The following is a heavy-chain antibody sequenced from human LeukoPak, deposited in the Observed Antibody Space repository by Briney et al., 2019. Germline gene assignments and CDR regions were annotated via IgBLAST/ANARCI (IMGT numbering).Heavy chain of an antibody. J-gene: IGHJ4*02. Sequence: PGGSLRLSCAASGFTFSSYAMSWVRQAPGKGLEWVSAISGGGGSTYYADSVKGWFTISRDNSKNTLYLQMNSLRAEDTAVYYCAKDDHYYDSSGYPQGKFDYWGQGTLVTVSS. D-gene: IGHD3-22*01. V-gene: IGHV3-23*01. CDR2: ISGGGGST. CDR3: AKDDHYYDSSGYPQGKFDY. CDR1: GFTFSSYA.